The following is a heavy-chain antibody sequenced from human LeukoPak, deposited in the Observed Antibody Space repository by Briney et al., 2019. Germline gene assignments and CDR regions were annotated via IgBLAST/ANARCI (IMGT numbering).Heavy chain of an antibody. Sequence: PSETLSLTCTVSGGSISSYYWSWIRQPAGKGLEWIGRIYTSGSTNYNPSLKSRVTMSVDTSKNQFSLKLSSVTAADTAVYYCARVGSGWSPVEYYFDYWGQGTRVTVSS. CDR2: IYTSGST. D-gene: IGHD6-19*01. J-gene: IGHJ4*02. V-gene: IGHV4-4*07. CDR1: GGSISSYY. CDR3: ARVGSGWSPVEYYFDY.